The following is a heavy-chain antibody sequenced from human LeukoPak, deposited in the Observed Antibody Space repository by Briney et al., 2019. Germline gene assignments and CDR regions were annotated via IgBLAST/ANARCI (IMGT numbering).Heavy chain of an antibody. V-gene: IGHV3-23*01. CDR2: ISGSGGST. CDR1: GFTFSSYA. J-gene: IGHJ3*02. D-gene: IGHD6-13*01. CDR3: AKTAAAGTKGIDAFDI. Sequence: PGGSLRLSCAASGFTFSSYAMSWVRQSPGKGLEWVSAISGSGGSTYYADSVKGRFTISRDNSKNTLYLQMNSLRAEDTAVYYCAKTAAAGTKGIDAFDIWGQGTMVTVSS.